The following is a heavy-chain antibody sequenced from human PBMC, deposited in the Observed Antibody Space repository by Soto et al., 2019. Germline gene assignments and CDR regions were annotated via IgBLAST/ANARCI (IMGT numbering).Heavy chain of an antibody. CDR3: ATDRDSITMVRGVIRPVLYGMDG. V-gene: IGHV1-18*04. J-gene: IGHJ6*02. Sequence: ASVKVSCKASGYTFTSYGISWVRQAPGQGLEWMGWISAYNGNTNYAQKLQGRVTMTEDTSTDTAYMELSSLRSEDTAVYYCATDRDSITMVRGVIRPVLYGMDGWGQGTTVTVSS. CDR2: ISAYNGNT. D-gene: IGHD3-10*01. CDR1: GYTFTSYG.